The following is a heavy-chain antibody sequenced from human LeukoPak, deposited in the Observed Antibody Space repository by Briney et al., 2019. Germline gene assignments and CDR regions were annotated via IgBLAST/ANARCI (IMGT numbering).Heavy chain of an antibody. J-gene: IGHJ4*02. CDR3: AREDYGSGSYAHY. CDR2: IYHSGST. V-gene: IGHV4-38-2*02. D-gene: IGHD3-10*01. Sequence: SETLSLTCTVSGYSISSGYYWGWIRPPPGKGLEWIGSIYHSGSTYYNPSLRSRVTISVDTSKNQFSLKLSSVTAADTAVYYCAREDYGSGSYAHYWGQGTLVTVSS. CDR1: GYSISSGYY.